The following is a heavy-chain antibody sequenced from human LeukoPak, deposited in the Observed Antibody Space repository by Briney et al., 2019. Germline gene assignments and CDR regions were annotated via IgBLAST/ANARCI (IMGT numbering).Heavy chain of an antibody. CDR2: IPYDGGNK. J-gene: IGHJ4*02. V-gene: IGHV3-30*09. CDR1: GFTLSGYH. D-gene: IGHD6-19*01. Sequence: GMSLRLSCAASGFTLSGYHMHWVRQAPGKGLEWVALIPYDGGNKQYAASVEGRFAISRDNSQNTIYLYMNSLRTDDAAVYYCAREGYSSGRAAAFDYWGQETLVTVSS. CDR3: AREGYSSGRAAAFDY.